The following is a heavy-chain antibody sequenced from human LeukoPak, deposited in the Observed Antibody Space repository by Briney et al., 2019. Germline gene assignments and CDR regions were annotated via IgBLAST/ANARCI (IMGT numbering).Heavy chain of an antibody. D-gene: IGHD2-2*01. CDR1: GFTFSSYA. CDR2: ISGSDGST. CDR3: ARPRGCGSSRCNNFDY. J-gene: IGHJ4*02. V-gene: IGHV3-23*01. Sequence: GGSLRLSCAASGFTFSSYAMSWVRQAPGKGPEWVSAISGSDGSTYYADSVKGRFTISRDNAKNSLYLQMNRLRAEDTAVYYCARPRGCGSSRCNNFDYWGQGTLVTVSS.